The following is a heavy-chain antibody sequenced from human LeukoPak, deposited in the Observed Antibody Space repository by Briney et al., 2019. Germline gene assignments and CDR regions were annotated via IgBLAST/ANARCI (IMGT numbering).Heavy chain of an antibody. CDR1: GGSFSGYY. V-gene: IGHV4-34*01. CDR2: INQSGST. Sequence: SETLTLTCAVFGGSFSGYYSSWVRQPSGKGLEWFGDINQSGSTNYNPSLKSRVTISVDTSKNQFSLKLTSVTAADAAVYYCARGGSRRITYDFWSVTGGFDPWGQGTLVTVSS. D-gene: IGHD3-3*01. J-gene: IGHJ5*02. CDR3: ARGGSRRITYDFWSVTGGFDP.